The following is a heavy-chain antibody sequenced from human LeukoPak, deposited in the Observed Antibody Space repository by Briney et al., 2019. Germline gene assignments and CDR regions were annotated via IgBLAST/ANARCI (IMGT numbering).Heavy chain of an antibody. J-gene: IGHJ6*03. CDR2: IYSSGNT. CDR3: AIHTNVDISSFMDV. CDR1: GDSFSAYY. D-gene: IGHD2-8*01. Sequence: SETLSLTCTVSGDSFSAYYWSWIRQPPGRGLEWIGYIYSSGNTNYNPSLRSRVTISVGTSKKQHSLKLTSVTAADTAVYYCAIHTNVDISSFMDVWGKGTTVTVSS. V-gene: IGHV4-4*09.